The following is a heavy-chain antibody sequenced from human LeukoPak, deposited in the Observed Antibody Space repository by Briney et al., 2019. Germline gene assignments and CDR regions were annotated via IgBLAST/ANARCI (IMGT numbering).Heavy chain of an antibody. CDR2: ISGSGGST. V-gene: IGHV3-23*01. J-gene: IGHJ6*02. D-gene: IGHD6-19*01. CDR3: AKEESSGWYREAYYYYGMDV. Sequence: GGSLRLSCAASGFTFSSYAMSWVRQAAGKGLEWVSAISGSGGSTYYADSVKGRFTISRDNSKNTLYLQMNSLRAEDTAVYYCAKEESSGWYREAYYYYGMDVWGQGTTVTVSS. CDR1: GFTFSSYA.